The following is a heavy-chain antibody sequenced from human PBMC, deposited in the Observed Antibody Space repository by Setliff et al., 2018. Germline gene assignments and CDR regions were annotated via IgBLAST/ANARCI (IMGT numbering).Heavy chain of an antibody. Sequence: GGSLRLSCVTSGFTFSTYWMHWVRQAPGQGLVWVARISTDGSSITYADSVNGRFTISRDNARNTLYLQMNSLTAEDTAVYYCARVGSKPQLGWFDPWGQGTLVTVSS. D-gene: IGHD1-26*01. J-gene: IGHJ5*02. CDR2: ISTDGSSI. CDR3: ARVGSKPQLGWFDP. V-gene: IGHV3-74*03. CDR1: GFTFSTYW.